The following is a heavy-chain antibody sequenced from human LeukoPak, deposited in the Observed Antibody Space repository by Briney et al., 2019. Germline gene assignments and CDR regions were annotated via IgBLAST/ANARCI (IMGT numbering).Heavy chain of an antibody. Sequence: SETLSLTCTVSGASISNYYWSWIRQTPEKGLEWMGHIHTSGGSSYYPPLKSRLTMSIDTSRNQLSLKLTSVTAADTAVYFCARLGSYHDFWGQGALVTVSS. CDR3: ARLGSYHDF. D-gene: IGHD1-26*01. CDR2: IHTSGGS. J-gene: IGHJ4*02. CDR1: GASISNYY. V-gene: IGHV4-4*09.